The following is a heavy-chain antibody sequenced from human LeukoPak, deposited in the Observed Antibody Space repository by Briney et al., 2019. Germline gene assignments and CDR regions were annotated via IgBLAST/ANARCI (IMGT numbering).Heavy chain of an antibody. CDR1: GYTLTELS. Sequence: AASVKVSCKVSGYTLTELSMHWVRQAPGKGLEWMGGFDPEDGETIYAQKFQGRVTMTEDTSTDTAYMELSSLRSEDTAVYYCATVWLYYGSGRYSSGFDYWGQGTLVTVSS. CDR3: ATVWLYYGSGRYSSGFDY. J-gene: IGHJ4*02. CDR2: FDPEDGET. D-gene: IGHD3-10*01. V-gene: IGHV1-24*01.